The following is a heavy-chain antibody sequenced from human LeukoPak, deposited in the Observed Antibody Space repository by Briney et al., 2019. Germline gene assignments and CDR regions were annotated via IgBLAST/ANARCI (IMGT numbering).Heavy chain of an antibody. V-gene: IGHV4-4*09. CDR1: GVSMSAYQ. D-gene: IGHD3-3*01. J-gene: IGHJ5*02. Sequence: SETLSLTCTVSGVSMSAYQWSWVRQSPEKGLEWIGCINTKGETSYNPSLKSRVTTSVDTSKNQFSLKLSSVTAADTAVYYCARAIFGVVSWFDPWGQGTLVTVSS. CDR2: INTKGET. CDR3: ARAIFGVVSWFDP.